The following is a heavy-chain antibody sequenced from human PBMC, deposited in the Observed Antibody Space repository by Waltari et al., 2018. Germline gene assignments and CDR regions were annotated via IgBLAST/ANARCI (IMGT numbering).Heavy chain of an antibody. V-gene: IGHV3-33*01. D-gene: IGHD3-3*01. CDR1: GFTFRSYG. Sequence: QVQLVESGGGVVQPGRSLRLSCAASGFTFRSYGMHWVRQAPGKGLGGVAGKGLEWRAGIWYDGSNKYYADSLKGRFTITRDNSKNTLYLQMNSLRAEDTAVYYCARAYYDFGRDLDYWGQGTLVTVSS. CDR3: ARAYYDFGRDLDY. J-gene: IGHJ4*02. CDR2: IWYDGSNK.